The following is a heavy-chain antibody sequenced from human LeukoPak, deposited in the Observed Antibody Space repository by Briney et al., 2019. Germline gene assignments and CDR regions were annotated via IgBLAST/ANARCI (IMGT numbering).Heavy chain of an antibody. Sequence: SETLSLTCAVYGGSFSGYYWSWIRQPPGKGLEWIGEISHSGSTNYNPSLKSRVTILVDTSKNQFSLKLSSVTAADTAVYYCARLPSYYDILTGYYYDPWGQGTLVTVSS. J-gene: IGHJ5*02. D-gene: IGHD3-9*01. CDR3: ARLPSYYDILTGYYYDP. CDR2: ISHSGST. V-gene: IGHV4-34*01. CDR1: GGSFSGYY.